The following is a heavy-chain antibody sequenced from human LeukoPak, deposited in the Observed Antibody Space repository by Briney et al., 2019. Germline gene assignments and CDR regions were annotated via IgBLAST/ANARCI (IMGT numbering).Heavy chain of an antibody. Sequence: ASVKVSCKTSGYTFTSYGISWVRQAPGQGLEWMGWISAYNGNTNFAQKLQGRVTMTRNTSISTAYMELSSLRSEDTAVYYCARGSSSSWYFYYYYMDVWGKGTTVTISS. D-gene: IGHD6-13*01. CDR1: GYTFTSYG. CDR3: ARGSSSSWYFYYYYMDV. V-gene: IGHV1-18*01. J-gene: IGHJ6*03. CDR2: ISAYNGNT.